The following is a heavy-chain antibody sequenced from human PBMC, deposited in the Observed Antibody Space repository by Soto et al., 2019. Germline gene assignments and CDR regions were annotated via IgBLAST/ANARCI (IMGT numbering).Heavy chain of an antibody. CDR2: IYYSGST. D-gene: IGHD1-26*01. J-gene: IGHJ4*02. CDR3: ARESPGARFDY. Sequence: QVQLQESGPGLVKPSETLSLTCTVSGGSISSYYWRWIRQPPGKGLEWIGYIYYSGSTNYNPSLKSRVTISVDTSKNQCSLKLSSVTAADTAVYYWARESPGARFDYWGQGTLGTVSS. V-gene: IGHV4-59*01. CDR1: GGSISSYY.